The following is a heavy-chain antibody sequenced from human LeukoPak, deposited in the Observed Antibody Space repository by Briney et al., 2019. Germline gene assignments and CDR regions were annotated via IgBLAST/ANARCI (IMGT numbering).Heavy chain of an antibody. CDR1: GGSISSYY. D-gene: IGHD2-21*02. Sequence: SETLSLTCTVSGGSISSYYWSWIRQPPGKGLEWIGDIYTSGSTNYNPSLKSRVTISVDKSKNQFSLKLSSVTAADTAVYYCARLVVTAKVNYFDYWGQGTLVTVSS. CDR3: ARLVVTAKVNYFDY. V-gene: IGHV4-4*09. J-gene: IGHJ4*02. CDR2: IYTSGST.